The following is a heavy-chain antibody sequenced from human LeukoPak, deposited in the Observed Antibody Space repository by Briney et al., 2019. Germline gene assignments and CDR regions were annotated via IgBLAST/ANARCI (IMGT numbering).Heavy chain of an antibody. J-gene: IGHJ4*02. CDR3: ARTSTADFWSGTYDY. CDR1: NGSINFVSYY. V-gene: IGHV4-61*01. D-gene: IGHD3-3*01. CDR2: IHYTGNT. Sequence: SETLSLTCTVSNGSINFVSYYWSWIRQPPGKGLEWLGYIHYTGNTNYNPSLKSRATISVDTSKIQLSLKLSSVTAADTAVYYCARTSTADFWSGTYDYWGQGTLVTVSS.